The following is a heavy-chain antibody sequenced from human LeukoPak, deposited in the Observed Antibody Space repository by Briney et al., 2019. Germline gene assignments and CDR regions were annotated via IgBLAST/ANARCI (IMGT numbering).Heavy chain of an antibody. CDR1: GGSISSSSYY. D-gene: IGHD5-24*01. V-gene: IGHV4-39*01. CDR3: ARHCVEMATRCFGY. J-gene: IGHJ4*02. CDR2: IYYSGST. Sequence: SETLSLTCTVSGGSISSSSYYWGWIRQPPGKGLEWIGSIYYSGSTYYNPSLKSRVTISVDTSKNQFSLKLSSVTAADTAVYYCARHCVEMATRCFGYWGQGTLVTVSS.